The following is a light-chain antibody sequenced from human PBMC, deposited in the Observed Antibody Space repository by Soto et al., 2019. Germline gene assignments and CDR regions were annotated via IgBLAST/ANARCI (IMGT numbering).Light chain of an antibody. V-gene: IGLV1-40*01. CDR2: GNS. Sequence: QSVLTQSPSVSGAPGQRVTISCTGSSSNIGAGYDVHWYQQLPGTAPKLLLYGNSNRPLGVPDRFSGSKSGTSASLAITGLQAEDEADYYCQSYDISQSGPVVFGGGTKLTVL. CDR1: SSNIGAGYD. J-gene: IGLJ2*01. CDR3: QSYDISQSGPVV.